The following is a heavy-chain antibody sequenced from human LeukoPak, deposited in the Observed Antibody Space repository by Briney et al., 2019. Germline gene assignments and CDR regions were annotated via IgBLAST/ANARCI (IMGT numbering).Heavy chain of an antibody. CDR1: GFTFRTYG. D-gene: IGHD4-17*01. Sequence: PGRSLRLSCAASGFTFRTYGMHWVRQAPGKGLEWVPIIWYDGSTKYYAESVKGRFTISRDNDKNSLYLQMNSLKDEDTAVYYCARDKGYGDSVYWYFDLWGRGTLVTVSS. CDR3: ARDKGYGDSVYWYFDL. V-gene: IGHV3-33*01. CDR2: IWYDGSTK. J-gene: IGHJ2*01.